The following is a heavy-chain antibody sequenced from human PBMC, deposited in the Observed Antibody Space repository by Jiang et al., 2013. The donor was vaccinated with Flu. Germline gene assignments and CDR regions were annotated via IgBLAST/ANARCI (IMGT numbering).Heavy chain of an antibody. CDR2: IYWDDDK. D-gene: IGHD3-3*01. Sequence: EWLALIYWDDDKRYSASLKSRLTIAKDTSKNQVVLTMTSMDPVDTATYYCVHYRVALRAFDIWGQGTLVTVSS. V-gene: IGHV2-5*02. CDR3: VHYRVALRAFDI. J-gene: IGHJ4*02.